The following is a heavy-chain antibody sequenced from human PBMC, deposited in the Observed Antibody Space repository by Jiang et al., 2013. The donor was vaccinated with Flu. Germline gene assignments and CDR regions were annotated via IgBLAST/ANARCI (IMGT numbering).Heavy chain of an antibody. V-gene: IGHV3-23*04. CDR3: AKDEGGYYDSSGYYWGRFDN. CDR1: GFTFSRYA. CDR2: ITGSDGTT. D-gene: IGHD3-22*01. J-gene: IGHJ4*02. Sequence: QLVESGGGLVQPGGSLRLSCAASGFTFSRYAMNWVRQAPGKGLEWVSIITGSDGTTYYADSVKGRFTISRDNSKNTVFLQMNSLTVEDTALYYCAKDEGGYYDSSGYYWGRFDNWGQGTLVTVSS.